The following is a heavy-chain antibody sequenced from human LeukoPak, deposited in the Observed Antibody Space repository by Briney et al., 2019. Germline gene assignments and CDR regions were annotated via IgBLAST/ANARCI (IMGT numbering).Heavy chain of an antibody. Sequence: GASVKVSCKASGYSFTTYGISWVRQAPGQGLEWMGWISAYNGNTNYAQKLQGRVTMTTDTSTSTAYMELRSLRSDDTAVYYCAREVIGQLVRDATGTGSRDYWGQGTLVTVSS. D-gene: IGHD6-6*01. CDR3: AREVIGQLVRDATGTGSRDY. CDR2: ISAYNGNT. CDR1: GYSFTTYG. J-gene: IGHJ4*02. V-gene: IGHV1-18*01.